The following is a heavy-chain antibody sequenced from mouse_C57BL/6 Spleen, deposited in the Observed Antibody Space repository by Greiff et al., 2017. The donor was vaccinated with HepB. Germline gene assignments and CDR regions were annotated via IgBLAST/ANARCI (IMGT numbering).Heavy chain of an antibody. V-gene: IGHV1-66*01. CDR1: GYSFTSYY. CDR2: IYPGSGNT. CDR3: ARGGGNYGFAY. J-gene: IGHJ3*01. D-gene: IGHD2-1*01. Sequence: VQLQQSGPELVKPGASVKISCKASGYSFTSYYIHWVKQRPGQGLEWIGWIYPGSGNTKYNEKFKGKATLTADTSSSTAYMQLSSLTSEDSAVYYCARGGGNYGFAYWGQGTLVTVSA.